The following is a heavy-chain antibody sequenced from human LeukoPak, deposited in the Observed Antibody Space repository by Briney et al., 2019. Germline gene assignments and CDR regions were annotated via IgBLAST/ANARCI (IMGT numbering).Heavy chain of an antibody. V-gene: IGHV3-7*01. CDR1: GFTLSGYW. D-gene: IGHD7-27*01. Sequence: GGSLRLFCAASGFTLSGYWMNWVRQAPGKGLEWVANINLGGSAKLYVDSVKGRFTISRDNAKNSLDLQMNSLKVEDTAVYYCAAWGKYNYWGQGTLVTVSS. CDR2: INLGGSAK. J-gene: IGHJ4*02. CDR3: AAWGKYNY.